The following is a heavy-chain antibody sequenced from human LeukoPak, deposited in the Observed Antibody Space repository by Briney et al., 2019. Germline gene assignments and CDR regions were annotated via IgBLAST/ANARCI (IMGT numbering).Heavy chain of an antibody. CDR1: GYTFTSYY. J-gene: IGHJ6*03. D-gene: IGHD1-26*01. CDR3: ARLVVLGGSFKDYYYYMDV. Sequence: ASVKVSCKASGYTFTSYYMHWVRQAPGQGLEWMGIINPSGGITSYAQKFQGRVTMTRDTSTSTVYMELSSLRSEDTAVYYCARLVVLGGSFKDYYYYMDVWGKGTTVTVSS. V-gene: IGHV1-46*01. CDR2: INPSGGIT.